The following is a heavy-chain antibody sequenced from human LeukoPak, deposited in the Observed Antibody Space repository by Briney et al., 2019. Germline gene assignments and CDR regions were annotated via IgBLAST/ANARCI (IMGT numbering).Heavy chain of an antibody. Sequence: GGSLRLSCAASGFTFNSYWMHWVRQAPGKGLVWVSRIKTDGSSTTYADSVKGRFTISRDNAKNTLYLQMNSLRAEDTAVYYCARGLAVVPAGIADHWGQGTLVTVSS. CDR1: GFTFNSYW. CDR3: ARGLAVVPAGIADH. V-gene: IGHV3-74*01. D-gene: IGHD2-2*01. J-gene: IGHJ4*02. CDR2: IKTDGSST.